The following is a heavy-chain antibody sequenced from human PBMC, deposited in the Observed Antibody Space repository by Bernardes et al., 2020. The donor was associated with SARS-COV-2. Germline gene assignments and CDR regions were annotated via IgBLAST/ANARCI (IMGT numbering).Heavy chain of an antibody. CDR3: ARDYSGWYIDY. Sequence: GGSLRLSCAASGFTFSDYTMNWVRQAPGKGLEWVSAISSTSTYVYYADSVKGRFTISRDNAQKSLYLQMNSLRADDTALYYCARDYSGWYIDYWGQGALVTVSS. CDR1: GFTFSDYT. CDR2: ISSTSTYV. D-gene: IGHD6-19*01. V-gene: IGHV3-21*01. J-gene: IGHJ4*02.